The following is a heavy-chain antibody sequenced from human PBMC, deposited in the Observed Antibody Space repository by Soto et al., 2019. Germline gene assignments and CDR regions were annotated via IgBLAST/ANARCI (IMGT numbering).Heavy chain of an antibody. CDR3: VGAYYLADALDV. CDR2: ISAFNGNT. CDR1: GFRFSDYG. J-gene: IGHJ3*01. D-gene: IGHD3-16*01. Sequence: QVQLVQSGAELRKPGASVRVSCRASGFRFSDYGFNWLRQAPGQGLEWMGWISAFNGNTESAQGLQDRVTITADSTTTTAHMDLTNLTTDDTAIYYFVGAYYLADALDVGGQGTMVTVSS. V-gene: IGHV1-18*01.